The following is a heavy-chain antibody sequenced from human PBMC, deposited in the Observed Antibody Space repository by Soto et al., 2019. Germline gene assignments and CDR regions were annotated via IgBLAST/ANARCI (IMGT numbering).Heavy chain of an antibody. V-gene: IGHV3-30*18. Sequence: GSLRLSCAASGFTFSSYGMHWVRQAPGKGLEWVAVISYDGSNKYYADSVKGRFTISRDNSKNTLYLQMNSLRAEDTAVYYCAKDDTVTTTYYYYGMDVWGQGTTVTVSS. CDR2: ISYDGSNK. CDR3: AKDDTVTTTYYYYGMDV. D-gene: IGHD4-17*01. J-gene: IGHJ6*02. CDR1: GFTFSSYG.